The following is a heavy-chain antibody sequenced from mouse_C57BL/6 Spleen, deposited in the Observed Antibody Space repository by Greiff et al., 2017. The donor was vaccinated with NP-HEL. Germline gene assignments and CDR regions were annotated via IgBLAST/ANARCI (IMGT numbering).Heavy chain of an antibody. CDR2: ISDGGSYT. V-gene: IGHV5-4*01. J-gene: IGHJ2*01. D-gene: IGHD1-1*01. Sequence: EVHLVESGGGLVKPGGSLKLSCAASGFTFSSYAMSWVRQTPEKRLEWVATISDGGSYTYYPDNVKGRFTISRDNAKNNLYLQMSHLKSEDTAMYYCARVFITTVVEYFDYWGQGTTLTVSS. CDR3: ARVFITTVVEYFDY. CDR1: GFTFSSYA.